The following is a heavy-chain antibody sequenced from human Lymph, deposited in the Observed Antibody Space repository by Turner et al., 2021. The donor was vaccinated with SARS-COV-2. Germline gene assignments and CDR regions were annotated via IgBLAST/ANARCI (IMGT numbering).Heavy chain of an antibody. J-gene: IGHJ6*02. D-gene: IGHD3-3*01. V-gene: IGHV3-30*18. Sequence: QVPLVESGGGVVQPGRSRRLCCAASGFTFSSYAMHWVRQAPGKGLEWVTVISYDGSNKYYADSVKGRFTISRDNSKNTLYLQMNSLRAEDTAVYYCAKVRSIFGVVIGGMDVWGQGTTVTVSS. CDR2: ISYDGSNK. CDR1: GFTFSSYA. CDR3: AKVRSIFGVVIGGMDV.